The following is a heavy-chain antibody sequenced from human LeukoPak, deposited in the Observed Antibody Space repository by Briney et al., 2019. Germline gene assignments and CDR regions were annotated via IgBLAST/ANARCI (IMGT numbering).Heavy chain of an antibody. D-gene: IGHD1-26*01. CDR2: IYHSGRT. J-gene: IGHJ5*02. V-gene: IGHV4-38-2*02. CDR1: GYSISSGYY. Sequence: SPSETLSLTCTVSGYSISSGYYWGWIRQPPGKGLEWIGIIYHSGRTDYNPSLKSRVTISVDTSKNQFSLKLSSVTAADTAVYYCARGGLRSGSYYPKRANWFDPWGQGTLVTVSS. CDR3: ARGGLRSGSYYPKRANWFDP.